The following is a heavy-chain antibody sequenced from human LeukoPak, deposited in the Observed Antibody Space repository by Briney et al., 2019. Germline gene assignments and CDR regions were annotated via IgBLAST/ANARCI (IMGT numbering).Heavy chain of an antibody. CDR2: ISAYNGNT. J-gene: IGHJ5*02. CDR3: ARDQNYDFWSGRNWFDP. V-gene: IGHV1-18*01. CDR1: GYTFTSYG. Sequence: ASVKVSCKASGYTFTSYGISWVRQAPGQGLEWMGWISAYNGNTNYAQKLQGRVTMTTDTSTSKAYMQLRTLRSDDTAVYYCARDQNYDFWSGRNWFDPWGQGTLVTVSS. D-gene: IGHD3-3*01.